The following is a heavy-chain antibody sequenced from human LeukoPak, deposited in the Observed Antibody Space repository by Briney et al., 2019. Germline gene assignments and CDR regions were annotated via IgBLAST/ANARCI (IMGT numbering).Heavy chain of an antibody. J-gene: IGHJ6*02. D-gene: IGHD6-13*01. Sequence: SETLSLTCTVSGGSISSYYWSWIRQPPGKGLEWIGYIYYSGSTNYNPSLKSRVTISVDTSKNQFSLKLSSVTAAGTAVYYCARMGYSSSWYHDYYYYGMDVWGQGTTVTVSS. CDR3: ARMGYSSSWYHDYYYYGMDV. CDR2: IYYSGST. CDR1: GGSISSYY. V-gene: IGHV4-59*08.